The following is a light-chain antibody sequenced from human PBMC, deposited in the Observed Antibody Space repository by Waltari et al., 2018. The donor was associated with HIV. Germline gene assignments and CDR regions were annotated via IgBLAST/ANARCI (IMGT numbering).Light chain of an antibody. V-gene: IGKV3-20*01. J-gene: IGKJ1*01. CDR1: QSVSSSY. CDR3: QQYGSSPRT. CDR2: GAS. Sequence: EIVLTQSPGTLSLSPGERATLSCRASQSVSSSYLAWYQQKPGQAPRLLIYGASSRATGIPDRFSGSGSGTDFTLTISRLEPEDFAVYYCQQYGSSPRTFSQGTKVEIK.